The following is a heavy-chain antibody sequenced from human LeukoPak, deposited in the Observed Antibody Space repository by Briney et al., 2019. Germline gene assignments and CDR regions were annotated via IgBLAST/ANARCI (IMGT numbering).Heavy chain of an antibody. J-gene: IGHJ4*02. D-gene: IGHD2-2*03. V-gene: IGHV3-23*01. CDR2: ISGSGGST. CDR1: GFTFSSYA. Sequence: PGGSLRLSCAASGFTFSSYAMSWVRQAPGKGLEWVSAISGSGGSTYYADSVKGRFTISRDKPKNTLYLQMNSLRAEDTAVYYCAKGLFGYCSSTSCYPLDYWGQGTLVTVSS. CDR3: AKGLFGYCSSTSCYPLDY.